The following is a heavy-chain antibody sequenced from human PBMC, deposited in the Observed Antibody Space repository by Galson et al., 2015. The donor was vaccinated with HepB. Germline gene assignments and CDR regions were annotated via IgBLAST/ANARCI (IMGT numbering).Heavy chain of an antibody. J-gene: IGHJ3*02. V-gene: IGHV1-18*01. CDR1: GYTFTSYG. Sequence: SVKVSCKASGYTFTSYGISWVRQAPGQGLEWMGWISAYNGNTNYAQKLQGRVTMTTDTSTSTAYMELRSLRSDDTAVYYCARDMIVVVPAAITSPDAFDIWGQGTMVTVSS. CDR2: ISAYNGNT. CDR3: ARDMIVVVPAAITSPDAFDI. D-gene: IGHD2-2*01.